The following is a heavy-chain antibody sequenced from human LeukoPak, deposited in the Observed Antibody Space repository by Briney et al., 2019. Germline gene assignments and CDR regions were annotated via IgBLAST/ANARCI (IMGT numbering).Heavy chain of an antibody. V-gene: IGHV3-7*05. D-gene: IGHD4-23*01. CDR3: TTAIDCGGFWGYCFDN. Sequence: GGSLRLSCEASGLTLSRFWMSWVRQAPGKGLEWVANIKPDGSEKYYLDSVKGRFTISRDNAKNSLYLQMNSPRAEDTAVYYCTTAIDCGGFWGYCFDNWGQGTLVTVSS. J-gene: IGHJ4*02. CDR1: GLTLSRFW. CDR2: IKPDGSEK.